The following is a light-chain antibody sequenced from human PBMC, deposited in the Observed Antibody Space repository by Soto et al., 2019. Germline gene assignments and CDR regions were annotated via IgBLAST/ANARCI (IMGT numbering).Light chain of an antibody. CDR1: SSDVGSYNL. CDR2: EGS. CDR3: SSYAGSSTYV. V-gene: IGLV2-23*01. J-gene: IGLJ1*01. Sequence: QSVLTQPASVSGSPGQSITISCTGTSSDVGSYNLVSWYQQHPGKAPKLMIYEGSTRPSGVSNRFSGSKSGNTASLTISGRQAEDVADYYCSSYAGSSTYVFGTGTKVTVL.